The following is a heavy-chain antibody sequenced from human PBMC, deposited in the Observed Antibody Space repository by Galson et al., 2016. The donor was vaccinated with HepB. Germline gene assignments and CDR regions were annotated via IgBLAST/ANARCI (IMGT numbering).Heavy chain of an antibody. D-gene: IGHD4-17*01. Sequence: SLRLSCAASGFTFSSYGLHWVRQAPGKGLEWVAVISYDGSNKYYADSVKGRVTISRDNSKNTLYLQMNSLRAEDTAVYYCAKTVRMTTVTGFDCWGQGTLVTVSS. V-gene: IGHV3-30*18. CDR3: AKTVRMTTVTGFDC. CDR1: GFTFSSYG. J-gene: IGHJ4*02. CDR2: ISYDGSNK.